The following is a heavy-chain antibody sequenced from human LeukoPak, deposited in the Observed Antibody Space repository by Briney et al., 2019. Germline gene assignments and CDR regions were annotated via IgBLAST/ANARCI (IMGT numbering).Heavy chain of an antibody. CDR1: GYTFTSYY. V-gene: IGHV1-46*01. Sequence: GASVKVSCKASGYTFTSYYMHWVRQAPGQGLEWMGIINPSGGSTSYAQKFQGRVTMTRDTPTSTVYMELSSLRSEDTAVYYRARDAGGDYYGSGSYLGYWGQGTLVTVSS. CDR2: INPSGGST. D-gene: IGHD3-10*01. J-gene: IGHJ4*02. CDR3: ARDAGGDYYGSGSYLGY.